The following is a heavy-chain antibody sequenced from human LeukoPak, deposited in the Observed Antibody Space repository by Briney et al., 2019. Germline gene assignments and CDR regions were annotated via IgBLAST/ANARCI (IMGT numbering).Heavy chain of an antibody. CDR3: AKLVYSLDGSGHNWFDP. J-gene: IGHJ5*02. Sequence: SETLSLTCAVSGDGISDIYWSWIRQPPGKGLEWIGFIHTSGNTYYIPSLKSRVTMTVDTSKNQFSLKLSSVTAPDTAVYYCAKLVYSLDGSGHNWFDPWGQGALVTVSS. CDR1: GDGISDIY. V-gene: IGHV4-4*09. CDR2: IHTSGNT. D-gene: IGHD2-15*01.